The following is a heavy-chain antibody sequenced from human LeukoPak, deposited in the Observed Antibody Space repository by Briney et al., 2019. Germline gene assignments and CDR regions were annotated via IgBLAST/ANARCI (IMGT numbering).Heavy chain of an antibody. Sequence: SETLSLTCTVSGGSISSSSYYWGWIRQPPGKGLEWIGSIYYSGSTYYNPSLKSRVTISVDTSKNQFSLKLSSVTAADTAVYFCARYIPFRRLFDYWGQATLVTVSS. CDR3: ARYIPFRRLFDY. CDR1: GGSISSSSYY. CDR2: IYYSGST. V-gene: IGHV4-39*01. D-gene: IGHD6-25*01. J-gene: IGHJ4*02.